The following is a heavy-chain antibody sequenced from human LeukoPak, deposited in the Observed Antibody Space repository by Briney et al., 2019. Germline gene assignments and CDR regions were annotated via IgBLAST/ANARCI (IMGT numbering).Heavy chain of an antibody. Sequence: ASVKVSCKASGYTFSSYDIHWVRQATGQGLEWMGWMNPNSGHTGYVPKFQGRVTTTRNTSISTTYMELSSLRAEDTAVYYCARVYGDYSGDWFDPWGQGTLVTVSS. CDR3: ARVYGDYSGDWFDP. CDR2: MNPNSGHT. CDR1: GYTFSSYD. J-gene: IGHJ5*02. V-gene: IGHV1-8*01. D-gene: IGHD4-17*01.